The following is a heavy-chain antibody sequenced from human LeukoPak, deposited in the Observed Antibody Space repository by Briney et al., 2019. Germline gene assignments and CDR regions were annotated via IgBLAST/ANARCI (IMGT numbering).Heavy chain of an antibody. D-gene: IGHD3-9*01. V-gene: IGHV3-48*04. CDR1: GFTFSSYT. J-gene: IGHJ5*02. CDR2: ISSSSSTI. CDR3: ARLTRYAGDP. Sequence: QPGGSLRLSCAASGFTFSSYTMNWVRQAPGKGLEWVSYISSSSSTIYYADSVKGRFTVSRDNAKNSLCLQMNSLRAEDTAVYYCARLTRYAGDPWGQGTLVIVSS.